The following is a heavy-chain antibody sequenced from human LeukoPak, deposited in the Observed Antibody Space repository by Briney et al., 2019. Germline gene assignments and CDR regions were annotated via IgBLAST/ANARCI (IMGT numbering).Heavy chain of an antibody. CDR3: ATLGGRNTDWDY. V-gene: IGHV4-59*08. CDR1: GGSISSYY. Sequence: PSETLSLTCTVSGGSISSYYWSWIRQPPGKGLEWIGYIYYSGSTNYNPSLKSRVTISVDTSKNQFSLKLSSVTAADTAVYYCATLGGRNTDWDYWGQGTLATVSS. J-gene: IGHJ4*02. D-gene: IGHD2-15*01. CDR2: IYYSGST.